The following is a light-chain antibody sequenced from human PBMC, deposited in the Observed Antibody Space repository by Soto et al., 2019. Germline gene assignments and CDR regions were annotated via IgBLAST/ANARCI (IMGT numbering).Light chain of an antibody. CDR2: DAS. J-gene: IGKJ1*01. V-gene: IGKV1-5*01. CDR3: QQSALLPGT. CDR1: QNIRNW. Sequence: DVEMTDAPSSLSASVGDRVTITCRASQNIRNWLAWYQQKPGEAPKLLIYDASALPRGVPSRFSGSGSGTKFTLTIASLQPDDFATYYSQQSALLPGTSGPGTKVDIK.